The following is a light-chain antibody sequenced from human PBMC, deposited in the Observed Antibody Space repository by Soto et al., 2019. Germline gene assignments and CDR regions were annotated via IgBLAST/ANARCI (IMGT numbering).Light chain of an antibody. CDR3: QQYSSWLWT. Sequence: DMVLTQTPGTLCVSPGGTAALSCRGSQSGGSRYLAWYQQKSGQAPRLLIYATSSRATDIPDRFIGYGSGTEFTLTISGLEPEDFAVYYCQQYSSWLWTFGQGTKVDIK. CDR1: QSGGSRY. J-gene: IGKJ1*01. V-gene: IGKV3-20*01. CDR2: ATS.